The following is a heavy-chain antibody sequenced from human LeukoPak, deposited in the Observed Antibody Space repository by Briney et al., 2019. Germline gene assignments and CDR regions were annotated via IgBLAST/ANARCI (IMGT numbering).Heavy chain of an antibody. D-gene: IGHD3-10*01. CDR1: GGTFSSYA. V-gene: IGHV1-69*05. J-gene: IGHJ4*02. CDR2: IIPIFGTA. CDR3: ASSYYGSGPTPD. Sequence: SVKVSCKASGGTFSSYAISWVRQAPGQGLEWMGGIIPIFGTANYAQKFQGRVTITTDESTSTAYMELSSLRSEDTAVYYCASSYYGSGPTPDWGQGTLVTVSS.